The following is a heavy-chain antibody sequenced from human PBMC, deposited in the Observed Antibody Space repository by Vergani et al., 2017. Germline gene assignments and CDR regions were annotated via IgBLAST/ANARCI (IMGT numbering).Heavy chain of an antibody. Sequence: EVQLVESGGGPVKPGGSLRLSCAVSGFPLSSYSMNWVRQAPGKGLEWVSSISSGSGYIYYADSVKGRFTISRDNAKNSLYLQMNSLRAEDTAVYYCAKDLWSIAARPDAFDIWGQGTMVTVSS. CDR3: AKDLWSIAARPDAFDI. V-gene: IGHV3-21*04. CDR1: GFPLSSYS. J-gene: IGHJ3*02. D-gene: IGHD6-6*01. CDR2: ISSGSGYI.